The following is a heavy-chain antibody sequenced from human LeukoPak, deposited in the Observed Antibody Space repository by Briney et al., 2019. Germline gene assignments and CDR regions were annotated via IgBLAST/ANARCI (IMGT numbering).Heavy chain of an antibody. CDR2: INHSGST. D-gene: IGHD4-17*01. V-gene: IGHV4-34*01. CDR1: GGSFSGYS. J-gene: IGHJ2*01. CDR3: ARAPQSDYGTHLYFDL. Sequence: SETLSLTCAVYGGSFSGYSWSWIRQPPGKGLEWIGEINHSGSTNYNPSLKSRVTISVDTSKNQFSLKLSSVTAADTAVYYCARAPQSDYGTHLYFDLWGRGTLVTVSS.